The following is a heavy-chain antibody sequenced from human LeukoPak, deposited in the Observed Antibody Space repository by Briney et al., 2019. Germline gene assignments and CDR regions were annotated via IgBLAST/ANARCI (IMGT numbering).Heavy chain of an antibody. J-gene: IGHJ5*02. D-gene: IGHD5-18*01. CDR2: IYYSGST. Sequence: PSETLSLTCTVSGGSISSSSYYWGWIRQPPGKGLEWIGSIYYSGSTYYNPSLKSRVTISVDTSKNQFSLKLSSVTAADTAVYYCAREGRDTYGFWFDPWGQGTLVTVSS. CDR3: AREGRDTYGFWFDP. CDR1: GGSISSSSYY. V-gene: IGHV4-39*07.